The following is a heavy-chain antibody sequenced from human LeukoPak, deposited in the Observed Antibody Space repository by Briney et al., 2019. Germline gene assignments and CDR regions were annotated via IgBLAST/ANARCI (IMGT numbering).Heavy chain of an antibody. D-gene: IGHD1-26*01. CDR1: GFTFSSYG. CDR3: ARDLASEWELEMLELSDAFDI. J-gene: IGHJ3*02. V-gene: IGHV3-30*02. Sequence: GGSLRLSCAASGFTFSSYGMHWVRQAPGKGLEWVAFMRYDGSNKYYADSVKGRFTISRDNSKNTLYLQMNSLRAEDTAVYYCARDLASEWELEMLELSDAFDIWGQGTMVTVSS. CDR2: MRYDGSNK.